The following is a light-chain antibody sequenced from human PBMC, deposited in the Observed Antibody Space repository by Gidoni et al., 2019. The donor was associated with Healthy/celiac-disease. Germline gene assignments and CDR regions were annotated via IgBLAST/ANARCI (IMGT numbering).Light chain of an antibody. CDR3: SQGTHRPPWT. J-gene: IGKJ1*01. CDR1: QSLVYSDGHTY. CDR2: KVS. Sequence: DVVMTQSPLSLPVTLGQPASISCRSSQSLVYSDGHTYLNWFQQRPGQSPRRLIYKVSNRDSGGADRFSGSGAGGDFTLKISRGEAEEVVGYYCSQGTHRPPWTFGQGTKVEIK. V-gene: IGKV2-30*01.